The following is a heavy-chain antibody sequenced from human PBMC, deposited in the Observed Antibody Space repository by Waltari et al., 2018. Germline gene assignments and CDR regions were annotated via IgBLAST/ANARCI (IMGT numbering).Heavy chain of an antibody. CDR1: GGTFSSYA. Sequence: QVQLVQSGAEVKKPGSSVKVSCKASGGTFSSYAISWERQAPGQGLEWMGGVIPIFGSANYAQKFQGRVTITADKSTSTAYMELGSLRSEDTAVYYCARGRGVWGGSYYVVDYWGQGTLVTVSS. D-gene: IGHD1-26*01. V-gene: IGHV1-69*14. CDR3: ARGRGVWGGSYYVVDY. J-gene: IGHJ4*02. CDR2: VIPIFGSA.